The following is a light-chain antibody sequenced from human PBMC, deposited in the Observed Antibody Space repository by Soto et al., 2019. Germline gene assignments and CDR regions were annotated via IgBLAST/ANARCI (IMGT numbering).Light chain of an antibody. CDR1: SSDVAGYKY. CDR3: SSYTSRGSPVV. V-gene: IGLV2-14*01. CDR2: EVS. J-gene: IGLJ2*01. Sequence: QSVLTQPASVSGSPGQSITISCTGTSSDVAGYKYVSWYQQHPGKAPKLIIYEVSSRPSGVSNRFSGSKSGDTASLTISGVQAEDEADYFCSSYTSRGSPVVFGGGTKLTVL.